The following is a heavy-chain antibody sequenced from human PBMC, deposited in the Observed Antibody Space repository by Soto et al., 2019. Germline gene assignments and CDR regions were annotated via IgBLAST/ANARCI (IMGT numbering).Heavy chain of an antibody. CDR2: IYYSGST. J-gene: IGHJ4*02. Sequence: QVQLQESGPGLVKPSETLSLTCTVSGGSISSYYWSWIRQPPGKGLEWIGYIYYSGSTNYNPSFQSRVTISVDTSKNQFSLKLSSVTAADTAVYYCARTAAVAGRVDYWGQGALVTVSS. V-gene: IGHV4-59*01. CDR1: GGSISSYY. D-gene: IGHD6-19*01. CDR3: ARTAAVAGRVDY.